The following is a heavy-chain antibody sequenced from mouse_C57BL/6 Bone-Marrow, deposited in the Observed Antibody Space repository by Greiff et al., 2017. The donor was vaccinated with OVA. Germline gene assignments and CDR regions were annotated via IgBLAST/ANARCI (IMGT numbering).Heavy chain of an antibody. V-gene: IGHV14-4*01. Sequence: VQLKQSGAELVRPGASVKLSCTASGFNITDDYMHWVKQRPEQGLEWIGWIDPENGDTEYASKFQGKATITADTSSNTAYLQLSSLTSEDTAVYYCTTPYSLFAYWGQGTLVTVSA. CDR1: GFNITDDY. CDR2: IDPENGDT. CDR3: TTPYSLFAY. D-gene: IGHD6-2*01. J-gene: IGHJ3*01.